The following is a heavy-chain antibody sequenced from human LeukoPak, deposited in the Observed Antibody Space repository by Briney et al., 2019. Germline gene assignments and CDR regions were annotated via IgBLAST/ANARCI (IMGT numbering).Heavy chain of an antibody. CDR2: IYSSGCT. J-gene: IGHJ4*02. V-gene: IGHV4-59*08. CDR3: ARQLAVAATAFDY. D-gene: IGHD2-15*01. Sequence: SETLSLTCTVSGGSISNYYWSWIRQPPGKGLEWVGYIYSSGCTNYNPSLKSRVTLSVDTSKNQFSLKLSSVTAADTAVYFCARQLAVAATAFDYWGQGTLVTVSS. CDR1: GGSISNYY.